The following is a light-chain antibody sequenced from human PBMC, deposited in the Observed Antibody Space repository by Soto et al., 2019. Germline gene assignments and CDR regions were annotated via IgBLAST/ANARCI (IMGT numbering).Light chain of an antibody. CDR3: QSFDKSLTALV. CDR2: GNN. J-gene: IGLJ2*01. CDR1: NSNIGAGYG. V-gene: IGLV1-40*01. Sequence: QSVLTQPPSVSGAPGQRVSISCTGSNSNIGAGYGVHWYQRFPGAAPKLLIYGNNNRASGVPGRFSSAKSDISASLAITGLQSEDEAEYFCQSFDKSLTALVFGGGTKLTVL.